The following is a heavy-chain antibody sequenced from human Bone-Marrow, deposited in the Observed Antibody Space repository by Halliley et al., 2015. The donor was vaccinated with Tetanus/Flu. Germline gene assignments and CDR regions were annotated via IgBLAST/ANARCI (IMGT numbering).Heavy chain of an antibody. D-gene: IGHD3-22*01. CDR2: IYYSGSA. CDR3: ARGHHYYGNSVYFVD. V-gene: IGHV4-31*03. Sequence: LRLSCTVSGFSIRSGGYYWSWIRQHPGKGLEWIGYIYYSGSAYYNPSLKSRVTISVDTSKNQFSLKLTSVTAADTAVYYCARGHHYYGNSVYFVDWGQGTLVTVSS. CDR1: GFSIRSGGYY. J-gene: IGHJ4*02.